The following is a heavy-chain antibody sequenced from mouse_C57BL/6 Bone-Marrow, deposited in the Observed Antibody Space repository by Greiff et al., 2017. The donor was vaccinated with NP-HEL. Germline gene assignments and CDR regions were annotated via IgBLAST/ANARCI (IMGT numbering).Heavy chain of an antibody. CDR1: GYSFTDYH. V-gene: IGHV1-39*01. CDR2: INPNYGTT. D-gene: IGHD2-4*01. J-gene: IGHJ2*01. Sequence: EVQLQQSGPELVKPGASVKISCKASGYSFTDYHMNWVKQSNGKSLEWIGVINPNYGTTSSTQTFKGKATLTVDQSSSTAYMQLNSLTSEDSAVYYCARLGDYDFDYWGQGTTLTVSS. CDR3: ARLGDYDFDY.